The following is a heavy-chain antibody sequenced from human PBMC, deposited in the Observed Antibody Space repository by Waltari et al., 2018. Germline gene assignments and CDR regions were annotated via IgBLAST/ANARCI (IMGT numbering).Heavy chain of an antibody. V-gene: IGHV4-4*02. CDR2: ISHIGST. CDR3: SSTRGTAPLLRYYFDY. J-gene: IGHJ4*02. Sequence: QVQLQESGPGLVKPSGTLSLTCAVSGGSISSSNWWSWVRQPPGKGLEWIGEISHIGSTNYNPALMRRVTISVDKSKNQVSLKLSSVTAADTAVYYWSSTRGTAPLLRYYFDYWGQGTLVTVSS. CDR1: GGSISSSNW. D-gene: IGHD3-10*01.